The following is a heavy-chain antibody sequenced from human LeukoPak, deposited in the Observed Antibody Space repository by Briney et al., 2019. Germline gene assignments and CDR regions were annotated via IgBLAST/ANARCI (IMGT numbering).Heavy chain of an antibody. Sequence: PGGSLRLSCAASGFIFSGYDMNWVRQAPGKGLEWVSHISSSGSAIYYADSVKGRFTISRDNAKNSLYLQMNSLRAEDTAVYHCAKGSAFDYWGQGTLVTVSS. CDR2: ISSSGSAI. V-gene: IGHV3-48*03. CDR3: AKGSAFDY. CDR1: GFIFSGYD. J-gene: IGHJ4*02. D-gene: IGHD3-10*01.